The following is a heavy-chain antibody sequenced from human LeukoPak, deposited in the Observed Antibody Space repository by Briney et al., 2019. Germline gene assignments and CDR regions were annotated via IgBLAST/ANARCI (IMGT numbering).Heavy chain of an antibody. CDR2: ISYDGNNK. J-gene: IGHJ5*02. CDR3: AREYYYDRSGYYGWFDR. V-gene: IGHV3-30*03. D-gene: IGHD3-22*01. Sequence: PGGSLRLSCAASRFTFSNYAMQWVRPAPGKGLEWAAVISYDGNNKYYPDSVRGRFTIPRDNSKKTLDLQMDSLRADDAAVYYCAREYYYDRSGYYGWFDRWGQGTLVTVSS. CDR1: RFTFSNYA.